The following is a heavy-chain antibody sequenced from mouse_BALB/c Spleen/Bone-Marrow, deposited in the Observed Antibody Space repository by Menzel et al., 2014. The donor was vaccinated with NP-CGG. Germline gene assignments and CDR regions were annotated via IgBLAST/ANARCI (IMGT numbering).Heavy chain of an antibody. J-gene: IGHJ4*01. CDR3: ARNLLLRRAMDY. V-gene: IGHV2-2*02. D-gene: IGHD1-1*01. CDR1: GFSSTSYG. CDR2: IWSGGST. Sequence: QVQLKQSGPGLVQPSQSLSITCTVSGFSSTSYGVHWVRRSPGKGLEWLGVIWSGGSTDYNAAFISRLSISKDNSKSQVFFKMNSLQANDSAIYYCARNLLLRRAMDYWGQGTSVTVSS.